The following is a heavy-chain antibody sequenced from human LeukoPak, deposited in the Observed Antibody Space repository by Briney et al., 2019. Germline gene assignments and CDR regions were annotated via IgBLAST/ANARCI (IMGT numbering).Heavy chain of an antibody. CDR2: IKQDGSEK. J-gene: IGHJ4*02. D-gene: IGHD2-2*01. CDR3: ARGKKYQLLMTFDY. CDR1: GFTFSSYW. Sequence: GGSLRLSCAASGFTFSSYWMSWVRQAPGKGLEWVANIKQDGSEKYYVDSVKGRFTISRDNAENSLYLQMNSLRAEDTAVYYCARGKKYQLLMTFDYWGQGTLVTVSS. V-gene: IGHV3-7*03.